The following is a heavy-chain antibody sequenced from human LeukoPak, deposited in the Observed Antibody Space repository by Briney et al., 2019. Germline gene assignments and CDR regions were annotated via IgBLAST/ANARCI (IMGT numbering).Heavy chain of an antibody. Sequence: SETLSLTCAVYGGSFSGYYWSWIRQPPGKGLEWIGEINHSGSTNYNPSLKSRVTISVDTSKNQFSLKLSSVTAADTAVYYCARGRGYCSGWYLSHWYFDLWGRGTLVTVSS. D-gene: IGHD6-19*01. CDR3: ARGRGYCSGWYLSHWYFDL. CDR2: INHSGST. CDR1: GGSFSGYY. V-gene: IGHV4-34*01. J-gene: IGHJ2*01.